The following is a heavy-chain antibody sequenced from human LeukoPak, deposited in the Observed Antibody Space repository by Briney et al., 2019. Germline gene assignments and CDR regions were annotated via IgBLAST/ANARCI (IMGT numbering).Heavy chain of an antibody. V-gene: IGHV3-74*01. Sequence: GGSLRLSCAGSGFTFTRFWMHWVRQAPGKGLVWVSRINVEGTTTTYADSVEGRFTISRDENTLSLQMNHLRVDDTAVYYCTRGGEEPFDYWGQGTLVTVSS. CDR3: TRGGEEPFDY. D-gene: IGHD3-10*01. CDR1: GFTFTRFW. CDR2: INVEGTTT. J-gene: IGHJ4*02.